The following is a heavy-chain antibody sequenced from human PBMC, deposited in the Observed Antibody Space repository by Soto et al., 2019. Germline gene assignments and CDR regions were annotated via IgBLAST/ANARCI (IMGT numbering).Heavy chain of an antibody. V-gene: IGHV3-7*03. D-gene: IGHD3-22*01. CDR2: IKQDGSEK. CDR1: GFTFSGYW. CDR3: ARAYYYDSSGQTDYYYVMDV. Sequence: SGGSLRLSCAASGFTFSGYWMSWIRQAPGKGLEWVANIKQDGSEKYYVDSVKGRFTISRDNAKNSLYLQMNSLRAEDTAVYYCARAYYYDSSGQTDYYYVMDVWGQGTTVTVSS. J-gene: IGHJ6*02.